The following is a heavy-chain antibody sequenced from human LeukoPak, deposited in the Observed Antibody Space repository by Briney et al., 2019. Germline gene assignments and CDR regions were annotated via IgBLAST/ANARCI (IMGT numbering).Heavy chain of an antibody. V-gene: IGHV3-23*01. CDR1: GFTFSSYA. CDR3: AKDRVVVVAARTLDY. CDR2: ISGSGGST. J-gene: IGHJ4*02. Sequence: PGGSLRLSCAASGFTFSSYAMSWVRQAPGKGLEWVSAISGSGGSTYYADSVKGRFTISRDNSKNTLYLQMNSLRAEVTAVYYCAKDRVVVVAARTLDYWGQGTLVTVSS. D-gene: IGHD2-15*01.